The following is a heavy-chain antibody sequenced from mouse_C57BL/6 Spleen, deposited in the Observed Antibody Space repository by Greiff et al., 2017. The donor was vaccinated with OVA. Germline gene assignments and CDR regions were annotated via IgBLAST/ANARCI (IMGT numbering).Heavy chain of an antibody. Sequence: VQLQQPGAELVMPGASVKLSCKASGYTFTSYWMHWVKQRPGQGLEWIGEIDPSDSYTNYNQKFKGKSTLTVDKSSSTAYMQLSSLTSEDSAVYYCARRGDLLDYAMDYWGQGTSVTVSS. J-gene: IGHJ4*01. CDR2: IDPSDSYT. CDR3: ARRGDLLDYAMDY. CDR1: GYTFTSYW. V-gene: IGHV1-69*01. D-gene: IGHD2-1*01.